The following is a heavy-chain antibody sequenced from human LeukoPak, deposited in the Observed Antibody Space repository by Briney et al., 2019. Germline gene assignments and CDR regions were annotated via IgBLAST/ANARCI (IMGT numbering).Heavy chain of an antibody. V-gene: IGHV4-4*07. CDR1: GGSVATYY. Sequence: SETLSLTCTVSGGSVATYYWAWIRQSPGKGLEMIGRMSTRGPTNYNPSLESRIFMSTDTSKNQFSLKLSSVTAADTAVYYCARHGVPYSSSWYDYWGQGTLVTVSS. D-gene: IGHD6-13*01. CDR2: MSTRGPT. CDR3: ARHGVPYSSSWYDY. J-gene: IGHJ4*02.